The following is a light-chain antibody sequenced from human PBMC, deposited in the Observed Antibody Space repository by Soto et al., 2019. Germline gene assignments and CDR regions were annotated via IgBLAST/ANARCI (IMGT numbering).Light chain of an antibody. Sequence: ALTPPAALSWSPGQSLTISCTGTSSDVGAYNYVSWYQQHPVRAPKLMIYEVSDRPSGVSNRFSGSKSGNTASLTISGLQAEDEADYYCTSYTTSTYVFGTGTKVTVL. CDR3: TSYTTSTYV. V-gene: IGLV2-14*01. J-gene: IGLJ1*01. CDR2: EVS. CDR1: SSDVGAYNY.